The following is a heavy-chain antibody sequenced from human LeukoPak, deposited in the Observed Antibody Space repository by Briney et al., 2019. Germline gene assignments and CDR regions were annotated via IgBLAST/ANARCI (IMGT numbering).Heavy chain of an antibody. D-gene: IGHD2-2*01. CDR3: ARDRPAAY. CDR2: INQDGSVR. Sequence: GGSLRLSCSASGFTFSSYWMIWVRQAPGKGLDWVANINQDGSVRYYVASVKGRFTISRDNAKNTLYLQMNSLRAEDTAVYYCARDRPAAYWGQGTLVTVSS. CDR1: GFTFSSYW. J-gene: IGHJ4*02. V-gene: IGHV3-7*01.